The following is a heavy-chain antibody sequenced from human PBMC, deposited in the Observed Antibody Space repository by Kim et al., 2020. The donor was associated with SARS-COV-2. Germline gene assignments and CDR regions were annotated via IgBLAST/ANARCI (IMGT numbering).Heavy chain of an antibody. CDR1: GYTFTSYA. D-gene: IGHD3-16*01. Sequence: ASVKVSCKASGYTFTSYAMHWVRQAPGQRLEWMGWINAGNGNTKYSQKFQGRVTITRDTSASTAYMELSSLRSEDTAVYYCARPYDYVWVEVYAFDIWGQGTMVTVSS. V-gene: IGHV1-3*01. CDR2: INAGNGNT. CDR3: ARPYDYVWVEVYAFDI. J-gene: IGHJ3*02.